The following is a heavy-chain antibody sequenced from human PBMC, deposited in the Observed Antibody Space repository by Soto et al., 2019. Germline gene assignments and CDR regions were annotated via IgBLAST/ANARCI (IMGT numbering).Heavy chain of an antibody. CDR2: INSDGSST. Sequence: PGGSLRLSCAASGFTFSSYWMHWVRQAPGKGLVWVSRINSDGSSTSYADSVKGRFTISRDNAKNTLYLQMNSLRAEDTAVYYCARDLGNTAMVYYYYGMDVWGQGTTVTVSS. CDR3: ARDLGNTAMVYYYYGMDV. CDR1: GFTFSSYW. D-gene: IGHD5-18*01. V-gene: IGHV3-74*01. J-gene: IGHJ6*02.